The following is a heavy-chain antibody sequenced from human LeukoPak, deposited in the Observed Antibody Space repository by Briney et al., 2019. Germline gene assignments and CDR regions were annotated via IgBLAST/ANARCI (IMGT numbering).Heavy chain of an antibody. CDR1: GLTFSKVW. CDR3: TTRVVVVVPAAIDY. Sequence: GGSLTLSCAVSGLTFSKVWMSWVRQAPRKGPEWVGRIKSKTDGGTTDYAAPVKGRFTISRDDSKNTLYLQMNSLKTEDTAVYYCTTRVVVVVPAAIDYWGQGTLVTVSS. D-gene: IGHD2-2*01. V-gene: IGHV3-15*01. J-gene: IGHJ4*02. CDR2: IKSKTDGGTT.